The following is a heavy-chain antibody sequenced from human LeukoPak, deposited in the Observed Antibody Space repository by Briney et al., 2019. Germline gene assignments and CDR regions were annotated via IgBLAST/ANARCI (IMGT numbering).Heavy chain of an antibody. D-gene: IGHD4-17*01. CDR3: ARENDYELFDH. CDR1: GLTFSSHW. Sequence: GGSLRLSCAASGLTFSSHWMHWVRHAPGKGLVWVSRITNDGSSTTYADSVKGRFTISRDNAKNMLYLQVNSLRAEDTAVYYCARENDYELFDHWGQGTLVTVSS. CDR2: ITNDGSST. V-gene: IGHV3-74*01. J-gene: IGHJ4*02.